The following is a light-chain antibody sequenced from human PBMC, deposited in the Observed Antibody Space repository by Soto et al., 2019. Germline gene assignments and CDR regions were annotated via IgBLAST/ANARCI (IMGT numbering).Light chain of an antibody. Sequence: NFMLPQPHSVSESPGKTVTISCTGSSGSIASNYVQWYQQRPGSVPTTVIYEDKQRPSGVPDRFSGSIDSSSNSASLTISGLETEDEADYYCQSYDSSNQGVFGGGTKLTVL. CDR3: QSYDSSNQGV. CDR1: SGSIASNY. J-gene: IGLJ2*01. V-gene: IGLV6-57*02. CDR2: EDK.